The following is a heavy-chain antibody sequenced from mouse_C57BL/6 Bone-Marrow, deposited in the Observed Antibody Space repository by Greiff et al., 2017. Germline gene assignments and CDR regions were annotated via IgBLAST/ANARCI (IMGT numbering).Heavy chain of an antibody. CDR2: ISSGGSYT. CDR1: GFTFSSYG. V-gene: IGHV5-6*01. Sequence: EVNVVESGGDLVKPGGSLKLSCAASGFTFSSYGMSWVRQTPDKRLEWVATISSGGSYTYYPDSVKGRFTISRDNAKNTLYLQMSSLKSEDTAMYYCARLVHYAMDYWGQGTSVTVSS. CDR3: ARLVHYAMDY. J-gene: IGHJ4*01. D-gene: IGHD2-2*01.